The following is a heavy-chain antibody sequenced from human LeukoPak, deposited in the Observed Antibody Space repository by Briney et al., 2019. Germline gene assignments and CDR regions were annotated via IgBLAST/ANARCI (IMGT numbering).Heavy chain of an antibody. V-gene: IGHV5-51*01. Sequence: GGALTVSCKGSGYSFTSYWIGWVRQMPGKGLEWMGVIYPGDSDTRYSPSFQGQVTISADKSITTAYLQWSSLKASDTAMYYCARLDGSNWGSLSLDPWGQGTLVTVSS. D-gene: IGHD7-27*01. CDR2: IYPGDSDT. CDR3: ARLDGSNWGSLSLDP. CDR1: GYSFTSYW. J-gene: IGHJ5*02.